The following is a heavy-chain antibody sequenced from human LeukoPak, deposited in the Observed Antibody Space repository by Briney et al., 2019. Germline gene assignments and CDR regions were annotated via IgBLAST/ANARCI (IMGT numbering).Heavy chain of an antibody. CDR3: AKDILRIAAAVHY. Sequence: GRSLRLSCAASGFTFDDYAMHWFRQAPGKGLEWVSGISWNSGSIGYADSVKGRFTISRDNAKNSLYLQMNSLRAEDTALYYCAKDILRIAAAVHYWGQGTLVTVSS. CDR2: ISWNSGSI. V-gene: IGHV3-9*01. J-gene: IGHJ4*02. D-gene: IGHD6-13*01. CDR1: GFTFDDYA.